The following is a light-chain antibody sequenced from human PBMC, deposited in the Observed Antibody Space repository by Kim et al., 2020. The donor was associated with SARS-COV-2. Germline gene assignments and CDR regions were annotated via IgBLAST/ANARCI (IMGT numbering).Light chain of an antibody. Sequence: QTATPTCTGDSNTVGDQGAAWLQQHQGHPPKLLSYRGNSRPSGISERFSASRSGNTDSLTITGLQPEDEADYYCSAWDSSLSAWVFGGGTKLTVL. V-gene: IGLV10-54*04. CDR3: SAWDSSLSAWV. CDR1: SNTVGDQG. J-gene: IGLJ3*02. CDR2: RGN.